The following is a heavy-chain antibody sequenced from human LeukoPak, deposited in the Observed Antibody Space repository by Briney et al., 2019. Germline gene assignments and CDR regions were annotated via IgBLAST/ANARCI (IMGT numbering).Heavy chain of an antibody. J-gene: IGHJ3*02. V-gene: IGHV3-7*01. D-gene: IGHD2-15*01. CDR1: GFTFSSYW. CDR2: IKQDGSEK. CDR3: ARGGSRWYDAFDI. Sequence: GGSLRLSCAASGFTFSSYWMNWVRQAPGKGLEWVANIKQDGSEKYYVDSVKGLFTISRDNAKNSLYLQMNSLRAEDTAVYYCARGGSRWYDAFDIWGQGTMVTVSS.